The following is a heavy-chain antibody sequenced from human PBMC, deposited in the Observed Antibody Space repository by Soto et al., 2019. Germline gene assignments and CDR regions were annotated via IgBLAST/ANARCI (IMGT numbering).Heavy chain of an antibody. V-gene: IGHV3-23*01. J-gene: IGHJ5*02. D-gene: IGHD6-13*01. CDR2: ISGSGDST. CDR3: AKGGRASNTVAAGTGCWFDP. Sequence: EVQLLESGGGLIQPGGSLRLSCAASGFTFDSYAMTWVRQAPGQGLEWVSGISGSGDSTYYADSVKGRFTISRDSSKNTMYLQMKSLKTEDTAIYDCAKGGRASNTVAAGTGCWFDPWGQGTLVTVSS. CDR1: GFTFDSYA.